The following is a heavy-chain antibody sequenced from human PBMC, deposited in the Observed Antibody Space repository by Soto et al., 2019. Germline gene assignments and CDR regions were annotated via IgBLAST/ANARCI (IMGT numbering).Heavy chain of an antibody. J-gene: IGHJ4*02. CDR1: GGSISSGDYY. D-gene: IGHD3-16*01. CDR3: ARGRGGARAQYDY. CDR2: IYYSGST. V-gene: IGHV4-30-4*01. Sequence: QVQLQESGPGLVKPSQTLSLTCTVSGGSISSGDYYWSWIRQPPGKGLEWLVYIYYSGSTYYNPSLKSRFTISVDTSKNQCSLKLSSVTAADTAVYYCARGRGGARAQYDYWGQGTLVTVSS.